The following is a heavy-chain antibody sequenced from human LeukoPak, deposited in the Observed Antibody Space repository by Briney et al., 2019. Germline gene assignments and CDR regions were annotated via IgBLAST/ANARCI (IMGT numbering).Heavy chain of an antibody. D-gene: IGHD2-2*01. CDR2: ISWNSGSI. J-gene: IGHJ4*02. Sequence: SLRLSCAASGFTFDDYAMHWVRQAPGKGLEWVSGISWNSGSIGYADSVKGRFTISRDNAKNSLYLQMNSLRAEDMALYYCAKSRCSSTSCYFDYWGQGTLVTVSS. V-gene: IGHV3-9*03. CDR3: AKSRCSSTSCYFDY. CDR1: GFTFDDYA.